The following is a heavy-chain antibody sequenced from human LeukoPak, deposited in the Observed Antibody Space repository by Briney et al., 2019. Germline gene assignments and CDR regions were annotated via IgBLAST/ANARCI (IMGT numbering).Heavy chain of an antibody. J-gene: IGHJ4*02. CDR2: ISWNSGSI. CDR1: GFTFDDYA. Sequence: GGSLRLSCAASGFTFDDYAMHWVRQAPGKGLEWVSGISWNSGSIGYADSVKGRFTISRDNAKNSLYLQMNSLRAEDTAVYYCVRSLSDYDRNFDYWGQGTLVTVSS. CDR3: VRSLSDYDRNFDY. D-gene: IGHD5-12*01. V-gene: IGHV3-9*01.